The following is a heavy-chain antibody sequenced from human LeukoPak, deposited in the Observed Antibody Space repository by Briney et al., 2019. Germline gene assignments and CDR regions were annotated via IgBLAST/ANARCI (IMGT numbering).Heavy chain of an antibody. V-gene: IGHV4-38-2*02. Sequence: SETLSLTCTVSGYSISSDYYWGWIRQTPGGGLEWIGSVYYSGATYHNPSLKSRVIMSIDTSKNQFSLTLSSVTAADTAVYYCARRTTVPSPFDYWGQGTLVTVSS. CDR3: ARRTTVPSPFDY. J-gene: IGHJ4*02. CDR1: GYSISSDYY. D-gene: IGHD4-11*01. CDR2: VYYSGAT.